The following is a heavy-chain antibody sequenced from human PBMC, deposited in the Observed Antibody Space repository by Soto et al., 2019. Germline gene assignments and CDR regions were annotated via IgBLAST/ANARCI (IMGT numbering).Heavy chain of an antibody. CDR1: GGSISSGGFS. D-gene: IGHD3-3*01. CDR3: ARLRDFWSGYTFDY. V-gene: IGHV4-30-2*01. J-gene: IGHJ4*02. Sequence: PSETLSLTCAVSGGSISSGGFSWSWIRQPPGKGLECIGYIYHTGSTYYNPSLKSRVTISVDRSKNQFSLKLSSVTAADTAVYYCARLRDFWSGYTFDYWGQGTLVTVSS. CDR2: IYHTGST.